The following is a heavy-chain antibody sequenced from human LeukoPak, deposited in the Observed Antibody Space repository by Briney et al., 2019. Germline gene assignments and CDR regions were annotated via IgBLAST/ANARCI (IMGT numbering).Heavy chain of an antibody. J-gene: IGHJ4*02. CDR2: VDYSGST. V-gene: IGHV4-59*01. Sequence: PSETLSLTCTVSGGSISSYYWSWIRQPPGKGLEWLGYVDYSGSTNYNPSLKSRVTMSVDTSKNQFSLKLSSVTAADTAVYYCARKVGATGWFDYWGQGTLVTVSS. CDR1: GGSISSYY. D-gene: IGHD1-26*01. CDR3: ARKVGATGWFDY.